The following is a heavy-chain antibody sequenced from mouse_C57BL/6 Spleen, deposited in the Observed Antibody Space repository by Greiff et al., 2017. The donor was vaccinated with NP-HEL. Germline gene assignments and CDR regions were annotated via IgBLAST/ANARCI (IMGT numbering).Heavy chain of an antibody. Sequence: QVQLQQSGAELVRPGASVTLSCKASGYTFTDYEMHWVKQTPVHGLEWIGAIDPETGGTAYNQKFKGKAILTADKSSSTAYMELRSLTSEDSAVYYCTRGGGTTVEYYFDYWGQGTTLTVSS. V-gene: IGHV1-15*01. CDR2: IDPETGGT. J-gene: IGHJ2*01. CDR1: GYTFTDYE. CDR3: TRGGGTTVEYYFDY. D-gene: IGHD1-1*01.